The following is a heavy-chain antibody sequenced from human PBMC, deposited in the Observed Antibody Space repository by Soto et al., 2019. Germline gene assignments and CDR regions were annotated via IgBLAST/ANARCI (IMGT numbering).Heavy chain of an antibody. Sequence: EVQLLESGGGLVQPGGSLRLSCAASGFTFSSYAMSWVRQAPGKGLEWVSAISGSGGSTYYADSVKGRFTISRYNSKNTLYLQMNSLRAEDTAVYYCAKASYSSSSLYYYYYYMDVWGKGTTVTVSS. CDR2: ISGSGGST. V-gene: IGHV3-23*01. CDR3: AKASYSSSSLYYYYYYMDV. D-gene: IGHD6-13*01. CDR1: GFTFSSYA. J-gene: IGHJ6*03.